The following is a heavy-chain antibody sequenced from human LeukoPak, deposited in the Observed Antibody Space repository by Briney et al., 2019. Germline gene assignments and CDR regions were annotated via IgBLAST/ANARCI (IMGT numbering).Heavy chain of an antibody. D-gene: IGHD3-10*02. CDR1: GFTFNSYW. V-gene: IGHV3-66*01. CDR3: ARVFASSS. Sequence: PGGSLRLSCAASGFTFNSYWMHWVRQAPGKGLEWVSVIYSGGSTYYADSVKGRFTISRDNSKNTLYLQMNSLRAEDTAVYYCARVFASSSWGQGTLVTVSS. J-gene: IGHJ4*02. CDR2: IYSGGST.